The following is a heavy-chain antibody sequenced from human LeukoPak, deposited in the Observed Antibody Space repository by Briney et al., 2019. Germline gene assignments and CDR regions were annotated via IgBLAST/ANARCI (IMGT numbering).Heavy chain of an antibody. D-gene: IGHD3-10*01. CDR2: IRFDGSDK. CDR3: AKENYGSGSYLPSFDY. V-gene: IGHV3-30*02. J-gene: IGHJ4*02. Sequence: GGSLRLSCAASGFTFNNYGMHWVRQAPGKGLEWVTFIRFDGSDKYYADSVKGRFTISRDNSKNTLYLQMNSLRAEDTAVYYCAKENYGSGSYLPSFDYWGQGTLVTVSS. CDR1: GFTFNNYG.